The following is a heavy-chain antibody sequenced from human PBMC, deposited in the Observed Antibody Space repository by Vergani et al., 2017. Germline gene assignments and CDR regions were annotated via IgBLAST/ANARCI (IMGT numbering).Heavy chain of an antibody. D-gene: IGHD3-3*01. CDR1: GFTFSSYA. J-gene: IGHJ4*02. V-gene: IGHV3-23*01. CDR3: AKVDYDFWSGYYSFDY. CDR2: ISGSGGST. Sequence: EVQLLESGGGLVQPGGSLRLSCAASGFTFSSYAMSWVRQAPGKGLEWVSAISGSGGSTYYADSVKGRFTISRDNSKNTLYLQMNSLRAEDTAVYYCAKVDYDFWSGYYSFDYWGQGTLVIVSS.